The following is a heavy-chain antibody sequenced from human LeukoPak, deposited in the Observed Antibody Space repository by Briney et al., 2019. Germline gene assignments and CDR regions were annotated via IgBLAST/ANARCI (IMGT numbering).Heavy chain of an antibody. CDR2: IYYSGST. V-gene: IGHV4-59*01. CDR1: GGSISSYY. D-gene: IGHD3-22*01. Sequence: PSETLSLTCTVSGGSISSYYWSWIRQPPGKGLEWIGYIYYSGSTNYNPSLKSRVTISVDTSKNQFSLKLSSVTAADTAVYYCAARRTYYYDSSGYRLDYWGQGTLVTVSS. CDR3: AARRTYYYDSSGYRLDY. J-gene: IGHJ4*02.